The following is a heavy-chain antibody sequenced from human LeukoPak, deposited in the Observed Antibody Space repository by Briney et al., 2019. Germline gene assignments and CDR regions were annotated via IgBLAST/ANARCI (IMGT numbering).Heavy chain of an antibody. V-gene: IGHV3-30*18. CDR1: GFTFSSYG. D-gene: IGHD1-26*01. J-gene: IGHJ4*02. CDR2: ISYDGSEK. Sequence: GGSLRLSCAASGFTFSSYGMHWVRQAPGKGLEWVAVISYDGSEKYYADSVKGRFTISRDNSKNTLYLQMNSLRAEDTAVYYCAKWAYSDFDYWGQGTLVTVSS. CDR3: AKWAYSDFDY.